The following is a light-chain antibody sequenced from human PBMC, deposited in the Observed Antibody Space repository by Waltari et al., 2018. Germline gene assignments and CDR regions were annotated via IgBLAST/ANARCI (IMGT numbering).Light chain of an antibody. Sequence: QSALTQPASVSGSPGQSITISCTGSNSDVGGYDHVSWHQQHPGKVPKLLIYEVSNRPSGVSNRFFGFKSGITASLIISGLQAEDEADYYCSSYSNIKMYLFGTGTKVSVL. CDR2: EVS. J-gene: IGLJ1*01. V-gene: IGLV2-14*01. CDR3: SSYSNIKMYL. CDR1: NSDVGGYDH.